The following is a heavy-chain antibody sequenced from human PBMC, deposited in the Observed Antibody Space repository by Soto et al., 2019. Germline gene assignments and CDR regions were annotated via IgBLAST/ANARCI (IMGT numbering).Heavy chain of an antibody. J-gene: IGHJ4*02. V-gene: IGHV1-24*01. CDR3: ARDYSSGYDY. D-gene: IGHD6-19*01. CDR2: FDPEDGDT. Sequence: ASVKVSCKVSGYTLTELSMHWVRQAPGKGLEWMGGFDPEDGDTIYAQKFQGRVTMTRDTSTSTAYMELSRLRSDDTAVYYCARDYSSGYDYWGQGTLVTVSS. CDR1: GYTLTELS.